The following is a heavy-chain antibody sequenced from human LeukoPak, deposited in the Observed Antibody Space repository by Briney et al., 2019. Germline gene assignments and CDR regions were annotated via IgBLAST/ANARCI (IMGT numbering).Heavy chain of an antibody. J-gene: IGHJ3*02. D-gene: IGHD1-26*01. V-gene: IGHV3-64*01. Sequence: PGGSLRLSCAASGFTFSSYAMHWVRQAPGKGLEYVSAISSNGGSTYYANSVKGRFTISRDNSKNTLYLQMGSLRAEDTAVYYCARSGSYVDAFDIWGQGTMVTVSS. CDR2: ISSNGGST. CDR1: GFTFSSYA. CDR3: ARSGSYVDAFDI.